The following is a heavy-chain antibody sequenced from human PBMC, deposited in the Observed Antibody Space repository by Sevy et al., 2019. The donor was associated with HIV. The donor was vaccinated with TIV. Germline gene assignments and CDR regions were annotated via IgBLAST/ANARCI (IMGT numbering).Heavy chain of an antibody. CDR3: ARDHGESSGYYPLGAFDI. J-gene: IGHJ3*02. D-gene: IGHD3-22*01. V-gene: IGHV3-30-3*01. CDR2: ISYDGNNR. Sequence: GGSLRLSCAASGFTFSSYGVNWVRQAPGKGLEWVAVISYDGNNRYYADSVKGRFTISRDNSKNTLYLQMNSLRAADTALYYCARDHGESSGYYPLGAFDIWGQGTMVTVSS. CDR1: GFTFSSYG.